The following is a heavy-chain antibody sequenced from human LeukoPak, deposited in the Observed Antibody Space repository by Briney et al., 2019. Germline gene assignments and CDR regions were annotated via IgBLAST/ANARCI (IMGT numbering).Heavy chain of an antibody. CDR2: INHSGST. CDR3: ARVTTVTEGAFSV. V-gene: IGHV4-34*01. D-gene: IGHD4-17*01. J-gene: IGHJ3*01. Sequence: PSETLSLTCAVYGGSFSGYYWSWIRQPPGKGLEWIGEINHSGSTNYNPSLKSRVTISVDTSKNQFSLKLSSVTAADTAVYYCARVTTVTEGAFSVWGQGTMVTVSS. CDR1: GGSFSGYY.